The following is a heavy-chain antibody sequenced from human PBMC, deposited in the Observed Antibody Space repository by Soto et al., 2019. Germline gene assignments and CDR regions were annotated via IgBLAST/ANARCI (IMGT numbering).Heavy chain of an antibody. Sequence: SETLSLTCAVSGGSISSSNWWSWVRQPPGKGLEWIGEIYHSGSTNYNPSLKSRVTISVDKSKNQFSLKLSSVTAADTAVYYCARTSSHELRYFDWLSQYYFDYWGQGTLVT. V-gene: IGHV4-4*02. CDR3: ARTSSHELRYFDWLSQYYFDY. J-gene: IGHJ4*02. D-gene: IGHD3-9*01. CDR1: GGSISSSNW. CDR2: IYHSGST.